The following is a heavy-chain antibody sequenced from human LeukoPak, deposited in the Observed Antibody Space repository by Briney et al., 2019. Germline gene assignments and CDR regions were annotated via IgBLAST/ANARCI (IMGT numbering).Heavy chain of an antibody. J-gene: IGHJ4*02. CDR2: ISFDGSAK. Sequence: GRSLRLSCAASGFTFSNYGMHWVRQAPGKGLEWVSVISFDGSAKYYADSVKGQFTISRDNSKNTLYLQMTSLRAEDTAVYYCAKDRVTAAGYYFDYWGQGTLVTVSS. CDR1: GFTFSNYG. V-gene: IGHV3-30*18. D-gene: IGHD6-13*01. CDR3: AKDRVTAAGYYFDY.